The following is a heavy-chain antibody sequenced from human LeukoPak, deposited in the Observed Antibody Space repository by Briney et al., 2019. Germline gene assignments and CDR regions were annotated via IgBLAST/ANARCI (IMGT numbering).Heavy chain of an antibody. Sequence: PGGSLRLSCAASGFTFNSYAMYWVRQAPGKGLEWVAGVFGSGGSAHYTDSVEGRFTIFRDNSKNTVYLQMSSLRAEDTAVYYCGKTTVGYSSGRYPGWPIDYWGQGTLVTVSS. CDR2: VFGSGGSA. CDR1: GFTFNSYA. CDR3: GKTTVGYSSGRYPGWPIDY. V-gene: IGHV3-23*01. J-gene: IGHJ4*02. D-gene: IGHD6-19*01.